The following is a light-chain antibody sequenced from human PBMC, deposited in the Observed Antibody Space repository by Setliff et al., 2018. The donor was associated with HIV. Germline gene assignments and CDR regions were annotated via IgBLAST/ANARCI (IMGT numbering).Light chain of an antibody. Sequence: QSVLTQPPSASGTPGQRVTISCSGSFSNIGRSTINWYQQLPGTAPKLLIYSNYQRPSGVPDRFSVSKSGTSASLAISGLQSEDESDYYCAAWDDSLNGYVFGTGTKV. CDR3: AAWDDSLNGYV. J-gene: IGLJ1*01. CDR1: FSNIGRST. CDR2: SNY. V-gene: IGLV1-44*01.